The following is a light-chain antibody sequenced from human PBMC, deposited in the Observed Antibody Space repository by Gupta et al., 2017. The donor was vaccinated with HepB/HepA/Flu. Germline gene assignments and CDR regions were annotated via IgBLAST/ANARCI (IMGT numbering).Light chain of an antibody. J-gene: IGKJ1*01. V-gene: IGKV4-1*01. CDR2: WAS. CDR3: QQYDNTPRT. CDR1: QSVLFSSNNKNY. Sequence: DIVMTQSPDSLSVSLGERDTINCKSSQSVLFSSNNKNYLAWYQQKPGQPPKLLVYWASTRQSGLPDRFSGSGSGTDFTLTISSLQAEDVAVYYCQQYDNTPRTFGHGTNVEMK.